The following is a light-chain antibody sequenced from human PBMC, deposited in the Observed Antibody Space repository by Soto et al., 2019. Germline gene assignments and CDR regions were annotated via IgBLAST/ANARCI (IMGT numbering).Light chain of an antibody. CDR3: LTWGTGIQV. Sequence: QPVLTQSPSASASLGASVKLTCTLSSGHSSYAIAWHQQQPEKGPRYLMKLNSDGSHSKGDGIPDRFSGSSSGAERHLIISSLQSEDEADYYCLTWGTGIQVFGGGTKLTVL. J-gene: IGLJ2*01. CDR1: SGHSSYA. CDR2: LNSDGSH. V-gene: IGLV4-69*01.